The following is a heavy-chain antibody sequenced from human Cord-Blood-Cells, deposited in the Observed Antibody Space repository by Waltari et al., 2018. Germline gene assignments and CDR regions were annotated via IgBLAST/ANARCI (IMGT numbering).Heavy chain of an antibody. CDR2: INHRGST. CDR3: AGSLGSGYYVPDAFYI. D-gene: IGHD3-3*01. V-gene: IGHV4-34*01. J-gene: IGHJ3*02. CDR1: GGSLSGYY. Sequence: QVQLQQWGAGLLKPSETLSPPCAAHGGSLSGYYWSWIRQPPGEGLEWIGEINHRGSTNYNPSLKSRVTISVDTSKNQFSLKLSSVTAADTAVYYCAGSLGSGYYVPDAFYIWGQGTMVTVSS.